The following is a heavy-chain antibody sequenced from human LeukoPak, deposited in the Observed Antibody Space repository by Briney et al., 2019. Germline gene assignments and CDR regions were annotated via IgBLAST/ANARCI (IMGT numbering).Heavy chain of an antibody. CDR3: ARDNSDYDSSFFDY. CDR1: GFTFSSYV. CDR2: ISYDGSNE. J-gene: IGHJ4*02. Sequence: PGGSLRLSCAASGFTFSSYVMHWVRQAPGKGLEWVAIISYDGSNEYYADSVKGRFTISRDNSKNTLYLQMNSLRAEDTAVYYCARDNSDYDSSFFDYWGQGTLVTVSS. V-gene: IGHV3-30*14. D-gene: IGHD3-22*01.